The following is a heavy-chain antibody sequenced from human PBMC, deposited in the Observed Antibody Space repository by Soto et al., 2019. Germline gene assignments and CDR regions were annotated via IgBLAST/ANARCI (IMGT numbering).Heavy chain of an antibody. V-gene: IGHV3-21*01. CDR1: GFTFGRYS. CDR2: ISSTTNYI. Sequence: LRLSCAASGFTFGRYSMNWVRQAPGKGLEWVSSISSTTNYIYYADSMKGRFTVSRDKAKNSVYLDMNSLSAEDTAVYYCARESEDLTSTFDYWGQGTMVTVYS. CDR3: ARESEDLTSTFDY. J-gene: IGHJ4*02.